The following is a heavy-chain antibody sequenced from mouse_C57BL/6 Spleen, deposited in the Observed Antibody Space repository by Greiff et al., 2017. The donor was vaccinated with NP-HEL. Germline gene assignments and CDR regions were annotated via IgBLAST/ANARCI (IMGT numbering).Heavy chain of an antibody. CDR3: AREGDYEYAMDY. Sequence: EVKLMESGGGLVKPGGSLKLSCAASGFTFSDYGMHWVRQAPEKGLEWVAYISSGSSTIYYADTVKGRFTISRDNAKNTLFLQMTSLRSEDTAMYYCAREGDYEYAMDYWGQGTSVTVSS. CDR1: GFTFSDYG. J-gene: IGHJ4*01. V-gene: IGHV5-17*01. D-gene: IGHD2-4*01. CDR2: ISSGSSTI.